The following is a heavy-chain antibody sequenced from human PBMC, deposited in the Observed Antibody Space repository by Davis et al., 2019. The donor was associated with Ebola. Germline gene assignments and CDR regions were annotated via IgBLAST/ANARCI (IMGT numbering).Heavy chain of an antibody. J-gene: IGHJ4*02. CDR1: GFVFSNYG. Sequence: PGGSLRLSCVTSGFVFSNYGMHWVRQAPGRGLEWVAFAPFDGSQKHYADFVKGRFIISRDNSRNTLYLQMNRLTSDDTAVYYCARRADYWGQGTLVTVSS. CDR2: APFDGSQK. CDR3: ARRADY. V-gene: IGHV3-30*02.